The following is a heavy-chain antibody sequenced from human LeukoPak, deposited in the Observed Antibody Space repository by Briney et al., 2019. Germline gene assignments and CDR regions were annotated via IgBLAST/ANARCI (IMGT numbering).Heavy chain of an antibody. V-gene: IGHV3-9*01. D-gene: IGHD3-16*01. J-gene: IGHJ4*02. CDR1: GFTFDDYA. Sequence: GGSLRLSCAASGFTFDDYAMHWVRQAPGKGLEWVSGISWNSGSIGYADSVKGRFTISRDNAENSLYLQMNSLRAEDTALYYCAKATLLGYFDYWGQGTLVTVSS. CDR3: AKATLLGYFDY. CDR2: ISWNSGSI.